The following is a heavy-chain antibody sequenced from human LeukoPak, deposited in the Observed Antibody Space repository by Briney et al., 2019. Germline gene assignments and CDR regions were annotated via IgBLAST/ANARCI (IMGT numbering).Heavy chain of an antibody. V-gene: IGHV1-2*02. J-gene: IGHJ3*02. Sequence: ASVKVSCKASGYTFTGYDMHWVRQAPGQGLEWMGWINPNSGGTNYAQKFQGRVTMTRDTSISTAYMELSRLRSDDTAVYYCASLKNYYDSSGYLVTDAFDIWGQGTMVTVSS. CDR3: ASLKNYYDSSGYLVTDAFDI. D-gene: IGHD3-22*01. CDR1: GYTFTGYD. CDR2: INPNSGGT.